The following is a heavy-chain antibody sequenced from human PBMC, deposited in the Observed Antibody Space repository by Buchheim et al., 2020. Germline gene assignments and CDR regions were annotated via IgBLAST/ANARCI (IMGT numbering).Heavy chain of an antibody. CDR2: VHSSGST. Sequence: QVQLQESGPGLVKPSQTLSLTCTVSGGSSSSGTYYWSWIRQPAGKGLEWIGRVHSSGSTVFTPSRQSRLTMSVDTSKHHFSQRLTSVTAADAAVYFCARSTYIEGAGFYFDYWGQGT. J-gene: IGHJ4*02. CDR3: ARSTYIEGAGFYFDY. V-gene: IGHV4-61*02. D-gene: IGHD6-13*01. CDR1: GGSSSSGTYY.